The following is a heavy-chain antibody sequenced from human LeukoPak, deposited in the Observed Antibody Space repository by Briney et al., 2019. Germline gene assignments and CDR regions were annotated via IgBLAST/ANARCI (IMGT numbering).Heavy chain of an antibody. CDR3: AAEWLG. CDR1: GGSISTTDW. J-gene: IGHJ4*02. Sequence: SGTLSLTCAVSGGSISTTDWWSWVRQPPGKGLEWIGSIYYSGSTYYNPSLKSRVTISVDTSKNQFSLKLSSVTAADTAVYYCAAEWLGWGQGTLVTVSS. V-gene: IGHV4-4*02. CDR2: IYYSGST. D-gene: IGHD3-10*01.